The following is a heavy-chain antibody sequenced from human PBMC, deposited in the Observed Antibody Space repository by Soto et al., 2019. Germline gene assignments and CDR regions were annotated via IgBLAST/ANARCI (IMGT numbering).Heavy chain of an antibody. Sequence: SETLSLTCTVSGGSISNYFWSWIRQPAGKGMEWIGRVYITGTTNYNPSLTRRVTMSVDASQNQVSLRLSSVTAADTAVYYCARDGDYNSGWYSFDYWGQGTLVTVSS. V-gene: IGHV4-4*07. CDR2: VYITGTT. CDR1: GGSISNYF. CDR3: ARDGDYNSGWYSFDY. D-gene: IGHD6-19*01. J-gene: IGHJ4*02.